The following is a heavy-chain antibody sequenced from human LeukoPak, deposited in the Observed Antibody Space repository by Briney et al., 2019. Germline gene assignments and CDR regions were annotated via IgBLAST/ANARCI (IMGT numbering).Heavy chain of an antibody. V-gene: IGHV4-38-2*02. CDR2: VYHSGST. Sequence: SETLSLTCTVSGYSINNGYYWGWIRQPPGKGLEWIASVYHSGSTSYNPSLKSRLTISVHKSKNQFSLKLSSVTAADTAVYYCARDTALFRAYDIWGQGTLVTVSS. CDR1: GYSINNGYY. CDR3: ARDTALFRAYDI. J-gene: IGHJ3*02.